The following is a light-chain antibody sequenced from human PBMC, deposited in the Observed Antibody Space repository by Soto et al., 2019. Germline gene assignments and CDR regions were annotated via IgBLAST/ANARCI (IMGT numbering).Light chain of an antibody. CDR1: QSILYNSNNKNY. Sequence: DIVMTQSPDSLAVSLGERATINCKSSQSILYNSNNKNYLAWYQQKAGQLPKLLIYWASTRESGVPDRFSGSGSGTDFTLTISSLQAEDVAVYYCQQYHDTPRTFGQGTKVEIK. V-gene: IGKV4-1*01. CDR3: QQYHDTPRT. CDR2: WAS. J-gene: IGKJ1*01.